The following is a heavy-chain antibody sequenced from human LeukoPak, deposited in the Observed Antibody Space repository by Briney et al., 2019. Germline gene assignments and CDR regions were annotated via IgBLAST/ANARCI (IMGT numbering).Heavy chain of an antibody. CDR3: ARVGSVRFLEWTQKSPLRWFDP. Sequence: SVKVSCKASGGTFSSYAISWVRQAPGQGLEWMGRIIPILGIANYAQKFQGRVTITADKSTSTAYMELSSLRSEDTAVYYCARVGSVRFLEWTQKSPLRWFDPWGQGTLVTVSS. D-gene: IGHD3-3*01. CDR1: GGTFSSYA. J-gene: IGHJ5*02. CDR2: IIPILGIA. V-gene: IGHV1-69*04.